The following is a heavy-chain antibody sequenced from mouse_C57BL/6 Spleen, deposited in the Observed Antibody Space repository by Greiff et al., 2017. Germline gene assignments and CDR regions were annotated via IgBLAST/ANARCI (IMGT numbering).Heavy chain of an antibody. CDR1: GYTFTSYW. CDR2: INPSNGGT. CDR3: ARGPRWSYAMDY. J-gene: IGHJ4*01. Sequence: QVQLQQPGTELVKPGASVKLSCKASGYTFTSYWMHWVKQRPGQGLEWIGNINPSNGGTKYNEKFKSKATLTVDKSSSTAYMQLSSLTSEDSAVYYCARGPRWSYAMDYWGQGTSVTVSS. V-gene: IGHV1-53*01.